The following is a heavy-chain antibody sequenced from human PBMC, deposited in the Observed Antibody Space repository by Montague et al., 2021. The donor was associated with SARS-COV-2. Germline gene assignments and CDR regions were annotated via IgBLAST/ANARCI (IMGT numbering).Heavy chain of an antibody. CDR3: ARVVSNGWTFDY. CDR1: GFTFSSYW. Sequence: SLRLSCAASGFTFSSYWMTWVRQAPGKGLEWVARISQDGSEENSVDSVEGRFTISRDNAKSSLYLQMNSLRAEDTAVFYCARVVSNGWTFDYWGQGTLVTVSS. J-gene: IGHJ4*02. CDR2: ISQDGSEE. V-gene: IGHV3-7*03. D-gene: IGHD6-19*01.